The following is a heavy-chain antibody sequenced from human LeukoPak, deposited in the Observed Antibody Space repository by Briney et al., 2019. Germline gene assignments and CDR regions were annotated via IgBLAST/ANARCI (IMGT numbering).Heavy chain of an antibody. CDR1: GFTFSSSG. CDR2: VRIGGTYI. J-gene: IGHJ2*01. Sequence: GGSLRLSCAASGFTFSSSGMNWVRQAPGKGLEWVSFVRIGGTYIYYADSVKGRFTISRDDAKKSLYLQMNSLTAEDTAEYYCARNKISTVTTGWYFDLWGRGTLVTVS. CDR3: ARNKISTVTTGWYFDL. V-gene: IGHV3-21*01. D-gene: IGHD4-17*01.